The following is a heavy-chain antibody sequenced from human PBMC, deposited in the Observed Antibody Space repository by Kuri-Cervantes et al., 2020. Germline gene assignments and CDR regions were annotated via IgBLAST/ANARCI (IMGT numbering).Heavy chain of an antibody. V-gene: IGHV3-30*02. CDR1: GFTVSSNY. D-gene: IGHD6-19*01. Sequence: GGSLRLSCAASGFTVSSNYMNWVRQAPGKGLDWVTFISYDGSRTYYADSVQGRFTISRDNSKNTLYLQVNSLRPEDTAVYYCSKDRPAYSGGWFLGGFDYWGQGTLVTVSS. CDR3: SKDRPAYSGGWFLGGFDY. J-gene: IGHJ4*02. CDR2: ISYDGSRT.